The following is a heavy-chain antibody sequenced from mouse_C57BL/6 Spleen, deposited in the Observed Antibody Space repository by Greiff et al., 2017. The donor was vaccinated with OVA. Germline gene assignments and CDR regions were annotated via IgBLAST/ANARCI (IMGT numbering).Heavy chain of an antibody. CDR3: AIYHDYDEGVAY. D-gene: IGHD2-4*01. CDR2: IHPSDSDT. CDR1: GYTFTSYW. Sequence: QVQLQQPGTELVKPGASVKLSCKASGYTFTSYWMHWVKQRPGQGLEWIGRIHPSDSDTNYNQKLKGKATLTVDKSSSTAYMQLSSLTSEDSAVYYCAIYHDYDEGVAYWGQGTLVTVSA. J-gene: IGHJ3*01. V-gene: IGHV1-74*01.